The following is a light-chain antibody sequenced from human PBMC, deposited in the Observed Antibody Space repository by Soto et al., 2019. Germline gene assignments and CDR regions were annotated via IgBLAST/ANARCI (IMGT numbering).Light chain of an antibody. Sequence: QSGLTQPPSVSGAPGQRVTISCTGSSSNIGAGYDVHWYQQLPGTAPKHLIYGNSNRPSGVPDRFSGSKSGTSASLAITGLQAEDEADYYCQSYDSSLSGSVFGGGTKLTVL. CDR3: QSYDSSLSGSV. CDR2: GNS. V-gene: IGLV1-40*01. J-gene: IGLJ2*01. CDR1: SSNIGAGYD.